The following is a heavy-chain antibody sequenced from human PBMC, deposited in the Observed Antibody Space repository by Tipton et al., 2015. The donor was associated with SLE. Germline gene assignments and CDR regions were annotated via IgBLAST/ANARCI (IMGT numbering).Heavy chain of an antibody. CDR2: ISSSSSYT. CDR1: GFTFSSYS. CDR3: ARDPRAAALPNWFDP. Sequence: GSLRLSCAASGFTFSSYSMNWVRQAPGKGLEWVSHISSSSSYTNYADSVKGRFTISRDNAKNSLYLQMNSLRAEDTAVYYCARDPRAAALPNWFDPWGQGTLVTVSS. J-gene: IGHJ5*02. D-gene: IGHD6-13*01. V-gene: IGHV3-21*05.